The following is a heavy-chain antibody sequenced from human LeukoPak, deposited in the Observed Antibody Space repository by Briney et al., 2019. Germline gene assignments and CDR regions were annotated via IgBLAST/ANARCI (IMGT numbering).Heavy chain of an antibody. Sequence: PSETLSLTCTVSGDSIGTYYWSWIRQPPGKGLEWIGHIYYSGSTKYNPSLKSRVTISVDTSKNQFSLKLSSVTAADTAVYYCARSASGSSLRLGLYWGQGTLVTVSS. V-gene: IGHV4-59*01. CDR2: IYYSGST. D-gene: IGHD1-26*01. CDR3: ARSASGSSLRLGLY. CDR1: GDSIGTYY. J-gene: IGHJ4*02.